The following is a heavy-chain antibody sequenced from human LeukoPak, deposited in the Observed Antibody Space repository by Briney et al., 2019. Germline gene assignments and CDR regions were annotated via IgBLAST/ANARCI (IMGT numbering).Heavy chain of an antibody. J-gene: IGHJ4*02. CDR2: ISGNGGST. V-gene: IGHV3-23*01. CDR1: GFTFSSYA. CDR3: ARGPSVRGYPYLFDY. Sequence: AGGSLRLSCAASGFTFSSYAMTWVRQAPGKGLEWVSAISGNGGSTYYADSVKGRFTISRDNSKNTLYLQMNSLRAEDTAVYYCARGPSVRGYPYLFDYWGQGTLVTVSS. D-gene: IGHD3-16*01.